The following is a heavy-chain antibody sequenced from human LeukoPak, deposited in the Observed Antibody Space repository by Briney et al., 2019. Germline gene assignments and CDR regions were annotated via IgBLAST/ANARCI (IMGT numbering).Heavy chain of an antibody. V-gene: IGHV4-59*01. CDR1: GGSISSYY. Sequence: SETLSLTCTVSGGSISSYYWSWIRQPPGKGLEWIGYIYYSGSTNYNPPLKSRVTISVDTSKNQFSLKLSSVTAADTAVYYCASRRRGYSGYDPWGQGTLVTVSS. D-gene: IGHD5-12*01. CDR3: ASRRRGYSGYDP. J-gene: IGHJ5*02. CDR2: IYYSGST.